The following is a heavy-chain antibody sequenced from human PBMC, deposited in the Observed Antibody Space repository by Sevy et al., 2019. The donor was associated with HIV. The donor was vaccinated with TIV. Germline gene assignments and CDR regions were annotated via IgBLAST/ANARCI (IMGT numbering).Heavy chain of an antibody. V-gene: IGHV3-66*01. J-gene: IGHJ6*02. CDR2: IYSDGRT. CDR1: GLSVSDNY. CDR3: ARDRYYDASGYYYYYYGMDV. D-gene: IGHD3-22*01. Sequence: GGSLRLSCAASGLSVSDNYMNWVRQAPGKGLELVSVIYSDGRTYYADSVKGRFTISRENSKNTLYLHMNNLRPEDTAVYYCARDRYYDASGYYYYYYGMDVWGQGTTVTVSS.